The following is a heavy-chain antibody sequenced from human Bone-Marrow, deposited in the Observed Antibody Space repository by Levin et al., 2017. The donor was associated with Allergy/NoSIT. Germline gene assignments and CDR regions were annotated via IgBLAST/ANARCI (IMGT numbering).Heavy chain of an antibody. CDR2: INTDGSST. CDR1: GFTLSRYW. J-gene: IGHJ6*03. Sequence: TGGSLRLSCAASGFTLSRYWMHWVRQAPGKGLVWVSHINTDGSSTTYADSVKGRFTISRDNAKNTLYLQINSLRAEDTAVYYCARDPARVPGYSYHMDVWGKGTTVTVSS. CDR3: ARDPARVPGYSYHMDV. V-gene: IGHV3-74*01.